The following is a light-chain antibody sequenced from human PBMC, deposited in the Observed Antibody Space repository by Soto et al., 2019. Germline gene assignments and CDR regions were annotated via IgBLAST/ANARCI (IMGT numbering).Light chain of an antibody. V-gene: IGLV2-14*03. CDR1: SSDVGGYNF. J-gene: IGLJ1*01. CDR2: DVS. Sequence: QSVLTQPASVSASPGQSITISCTGTSSDVGGYNFVSWYQQHPGKAPKLMIYDVSNRPSGVSDRFSGSKSGNTASLTIFGLQAEDEADYYCSSYATSILEVFGTGTKVT. CDR3: SSYATSILEV.